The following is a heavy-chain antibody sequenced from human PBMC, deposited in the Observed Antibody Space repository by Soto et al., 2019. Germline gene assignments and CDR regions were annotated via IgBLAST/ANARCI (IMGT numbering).Heavy chain of an antibody. CDR2: IYYSGST. V-gene: IGHV4-59*08. CDR3: ARPGQLGGMDV. J-gene: IGHJ6*02. D-gene: IGHD6-13*01. CDR1: GGSISSYY. Sequence: SETLSLTCSVSGGSISSYYWSWIRQPPGKGLEWIGYIYYSGSTNYNPSLKSRVTISVDTSKNQFSLKLSSVTAADTAVYYCARPGQLGGMDVWGQGTTVTVSS.